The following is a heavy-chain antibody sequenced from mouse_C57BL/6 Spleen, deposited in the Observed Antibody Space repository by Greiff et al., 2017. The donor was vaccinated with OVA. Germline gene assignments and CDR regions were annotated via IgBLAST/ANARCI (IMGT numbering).Heavy chain of an antibody. J-gene: IGHJ2*01. CDR3: ARGDYYGSSPDY. V-gene: IGHV1-69*01. CDR1: GYTFTSYW. Sequence: VQLQQPGAELVMPGASVKLSCKASGYTFTSYWMHWVKQRPGQGLEWIGEIDPSDSYTNYNQKFKGKSTLTVDKSSSTAYMQLSSVTSEYSAVYSCARGDYYGSSPDYWGQGTTLTVSS. CDR2: IDPSDSYT. D-gene: IGHD1-1*01.